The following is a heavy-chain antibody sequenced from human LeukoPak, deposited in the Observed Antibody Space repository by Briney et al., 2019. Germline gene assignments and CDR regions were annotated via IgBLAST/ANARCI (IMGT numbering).Heavy chain of an antibody. CDR2: IYPGDSDT. CDR1: GYSFTSYW. CDR3: ARQKRVAWDAFDI. D-gene: IGHD1-26*01. V-gene: IGHV5-51*01. J-gene: IGHJ3*02. Sequence: GESLKISCKGSGYSFTSYWIGWVRQMPGKGLEWMGIIYPGDSDTRYSRSFQGQVTISADKSISTAYLQWSSLKASDTAMYYCARQKRVAWDAFDIWGQGTMVTVSS.